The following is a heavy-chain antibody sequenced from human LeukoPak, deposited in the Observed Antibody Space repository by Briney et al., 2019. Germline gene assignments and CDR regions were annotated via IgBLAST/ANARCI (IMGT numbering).Heavy chain of an antibody. CDR3: ARDAKYYYDSSGFGY. CDR1: GFTFSSYG. J-gene: IGHJ4*01. D-gene: IGHD3-22*01. V-gene: IGHV3-33*01. Sequence: GGSLRFCCAASGFTFSSYGMHWVRQAPGKGLWWVAVIWYDGSNKYYADSVKGRFTISRDNSKNTLYLQMNSLRAEDTAVYYCARDAKYYYDSSGFGYWGHGTLVTVSS. CDR2: IWYDGSNK.